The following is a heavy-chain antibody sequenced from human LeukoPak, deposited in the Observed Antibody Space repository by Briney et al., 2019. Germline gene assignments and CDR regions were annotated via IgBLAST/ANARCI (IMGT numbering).Heavy chain of an antibody. Sequence: SETLSLTCTVSGGSISSYYWSWIRQPPGKGLERIGYIYYSGSTNYNPSLKSRVTISVDTSKNQFSLKLSSVTAADTAVYYCARDLLRGYSGYPSAFDIWGQGTMVTVSS. CDR1: GGSISSYY. D-gene: IGHD5-12*01. CDR2: IYYSGST. CDR3: ARDLLRGYSGYPSAFDI. V-gene: IGHV4-59*01. J-gene: IGHJ3*02.